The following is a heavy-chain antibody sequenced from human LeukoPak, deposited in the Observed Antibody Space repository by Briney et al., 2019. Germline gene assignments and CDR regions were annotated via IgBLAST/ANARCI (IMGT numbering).Heavy chain of an antibody. CDR2: INHSGST. V-gene: IGHV4-34*01. D-gene: IGHD6-6*01. CDR1: GGSFSGYY. J-gene: IGHJ4*02. Sequence: SETLSLTCAVYGGSFSGYYWSWIRQPPGKGLEWIGEINHSGSTNYNPSLKSGVTISVDTSKNQFSLKLSSVTAADTAVYYCASRIAARPSESRYWGQGTLVTVSS. CDR3: ASRIAARPSESRY.